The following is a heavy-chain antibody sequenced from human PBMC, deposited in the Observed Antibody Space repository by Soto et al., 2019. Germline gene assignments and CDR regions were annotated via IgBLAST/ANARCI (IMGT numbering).Heavy chain of an antibody. D-gene: IGHD2-15*01. J-gene: IGHJ4*02. CDR3: AKEDQDYFDY. CDR2: IRCNSSSK. CDR1: GFTFSSYG. Sequence: GGSLRLSCAASGFTFSSYGMHWVRQAPGKGLEWVAGIRCNSSSKYYADSVKGRFTISRDNAKNTLYLQMNSLRAEDTALYYCAKEDQDYFDYWGQGTLVTVSS. V-gene: IGHV3-30*18.